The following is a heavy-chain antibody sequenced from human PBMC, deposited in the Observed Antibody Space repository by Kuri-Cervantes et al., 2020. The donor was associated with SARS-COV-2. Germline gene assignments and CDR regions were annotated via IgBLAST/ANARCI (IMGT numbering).Heavy chain of an antibody. CDR1: GFTFNSYW. Sequence: GESLKISCAASGFTFNSYWMSWVRQAPGKGLEWVANIKQDGSEKYYVDSVKGRFTISRDNAKNSLYLQMNSLRAEDTAVYYCARGGFLTGYRGTRGAFDIWGQGTMVTVSS. CDR2: IKQDGSEK. J-gene: IGHJ3*02. CDR3: ARGGFLTGYRGTRGAFDI. V-gene: IGHV3-7*01. D-gene: IGHD3-9*01.